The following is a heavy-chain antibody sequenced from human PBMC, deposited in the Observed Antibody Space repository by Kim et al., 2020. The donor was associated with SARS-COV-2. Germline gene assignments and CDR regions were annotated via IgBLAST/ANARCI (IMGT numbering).Heavy chain of an antibody. CDR1: GFTFSSYA. Sequence: GGSLRLSCAASGFTFSSYAMHWVRQAPGKGLEWVAVISYDGSNKYYADSVKGRFTISRDNSKNTLYLQMNSLRAEDTAVYYCARDRHPDYIVVVPAALDYWGQGTLVTVSS. CDR3: ARDRHPDYIVVVPAALDY. CDR2: ISYDGSNK. J-gene: IGHJ4*02. V-gene: IGHV3-30*04. D-gene: IGHD2-2*01.